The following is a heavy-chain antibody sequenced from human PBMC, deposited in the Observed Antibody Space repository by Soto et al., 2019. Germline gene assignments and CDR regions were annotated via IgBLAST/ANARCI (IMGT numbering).Heavy chain of an antibody. J-gene: IGHJ6*02. D-gene: IGHD3-10*01. CDR2: ISGSGGST. CDR3: AKDAYGSGALKDYYGMDV. CDR1: GFTFSSYA. V-gene: IGHV3-23*01. Sequence: GGSLRLSCAASGFTFSSYAMSWVRQAPGKGLEWVSAISGSGGSTYYADSVKGRFTISRDNSKNTLYLQMNSLRAEDTAVYYCAKDAYGSGALKDYYGMDVWGQGTTVTVYS.